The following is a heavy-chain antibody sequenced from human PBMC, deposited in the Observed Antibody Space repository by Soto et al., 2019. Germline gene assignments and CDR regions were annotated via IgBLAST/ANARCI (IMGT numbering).Heavy chain of an antibody. Sequence: EVQLVESGGGLVQPGGSLRLSCAASGFTFSSYWLHWVRQAPGKGLVWVSRINSDGSSTYYAAYVKGRFTSSRDNAKNTLYLPMTSLRAEDTAVYFCATHLPSYWGQGTLVTVSS. J-gene: IGHJ4*02. CDR3: ATHLPSY. CDR1: GFTFSSYW. CDR2: INSDGSST. V-gene: IGHV3-74*01.